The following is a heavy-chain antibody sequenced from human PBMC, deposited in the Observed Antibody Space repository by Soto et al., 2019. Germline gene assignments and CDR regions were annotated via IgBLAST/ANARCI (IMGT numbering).Heavy chain of an antibody. CDR3: ARHLYDYVWGSYRH. CDR2: ITPVFGTP. CDR1: GYIFKNYA. D-gene: IGHD3-16*02. V-gene: IGHV1-69*01. Sequence: QVQLVQSGAEVKETGSSVKVSCKSSGYIFKNYAVTWLRQAPGQGLEWMGGITPVFGTPDYSQKFRGRVTITADESTSTVYMELRSLTSEDTAVYYCARHLYDYVWGSYRHWGQGTLVTVSS. J-gene: IGHJ4*02.